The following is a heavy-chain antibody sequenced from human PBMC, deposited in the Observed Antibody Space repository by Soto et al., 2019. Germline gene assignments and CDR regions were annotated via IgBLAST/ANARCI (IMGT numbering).Heavy chain of an antibody. Sequence: PSETLSLTCTVSGGSISSYYWSWIRQPPGKGLEWIGYIYYSGSTNYNPSLKSRVTISVDTSKNQFSLKLSSVTAADTAVYYCARHASHYDFWSGSPSNWFDPWGQGTLVTVSS. CDR1: GGSISSYY. CDR2: IYYSGST. V-gene: IGHV4-59*08. J-gene: IGHJ5*02. CDR3: ARHASHYDFWSGSPSNWFDP. D-gene: IGHD3-3*01.